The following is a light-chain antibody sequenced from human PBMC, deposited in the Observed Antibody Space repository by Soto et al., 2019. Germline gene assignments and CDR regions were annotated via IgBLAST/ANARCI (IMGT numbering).Light chain of an antibody. CDR1: SSDVGGYNY. CDR2: EVS. Sequence: QPALTQPASVSGSPGQSITISCTGTSSDVGGYNYVSWYQQHPGKAPKLMIYEVSNRPSGVSNRFSGSKSGNTASLTISGLQAEDEADYYCSSYTSSSTYVFGIGTKVTVL. V-gene: IGLV2-14*01. CDR3: SSYTSSSTYV. J-gene: IGLJ1*01.